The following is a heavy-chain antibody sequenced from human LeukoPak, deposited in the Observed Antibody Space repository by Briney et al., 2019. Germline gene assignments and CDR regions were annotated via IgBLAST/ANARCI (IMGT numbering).Heavy chain of an antibody. CDR3: ARDKIVGATNFDY. CDR1: GFTFSSYW. Sequence: GGSLRLSCAASGFTFSSYWMSWVRQAPGKGLEWVANIKQDGSEKYYVDSVKGRFAISRDNAKNSLYLQMNSLRAEDTAVYYCARDKIVGATNFDYWGQGTLVTVSS. CDR2: IKQDGSEK. V-gene: IGHV3-7*01. J-gene: IGHJ4*02. D-gene: IGHD1-26*01.